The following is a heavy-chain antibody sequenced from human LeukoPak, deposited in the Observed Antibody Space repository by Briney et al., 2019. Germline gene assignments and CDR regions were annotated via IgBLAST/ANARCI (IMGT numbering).Heavy chain of an antibody. D-gene: IGHD6-19*01. J-gene: IGHJ4*02. CDR1: GFTFSSYA. V-gene: IGHV3-30-3*01. Sequence: PGRSLRLSCAASGFTFSSYAMHWVRQAPGKGLEWVAVISYDGSNKYYADSVKGRFTISRDNSKNTLYLQMNSLRAEDTAVYYCAREKGIAVALDYWGQGTLVSVSS. CDR2: ISYDGSNK. CDR3: AREKGIAVALDY.